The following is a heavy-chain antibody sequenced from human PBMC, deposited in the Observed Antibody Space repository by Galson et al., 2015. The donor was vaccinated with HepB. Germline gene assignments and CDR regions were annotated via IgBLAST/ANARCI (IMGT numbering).Heavy chain of an antibody. CDR2: ISWNSGSI. V-gene: IGHV3-9*01. CDR1: GFTFDDYA. D-gene: IGHD4-23*01. CDR3: AKKAVVNSAGYYFDY. Sequence: SLRLSCAASGFTFDDYAMHWVRQAPGKGLEWVSGISWNSGSIGYADSVKGRFTISRDNAKNSLYLQMNSLRAEDTALYYCAKKAVVNSAGYYFDYWGQGTLFTVSS. J-gene: IGHJ4*02.